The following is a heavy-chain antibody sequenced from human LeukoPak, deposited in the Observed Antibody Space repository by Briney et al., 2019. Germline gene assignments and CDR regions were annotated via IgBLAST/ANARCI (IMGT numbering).Heavy chain of an antibody. V-gene: IGHV3-15*01. CDR3: TTDLYYDSSGYYYGGFNAFDI. CDR2: IKSKTDGGTT. D-gene: IGHD3-22*01. J-gene: IGHJ3*02. Sequence: PGGSLRLSCAASGFTFSNAWMSWVRQAPGKGLEWVGRIKSKTDGGTTDYAAPVKGRFTISRDDSKNTLYLQMNSLKTEDTAVYYCTTDLYYDSSGYYYGGFNAFDICGQGTMVTVSS. CDR1: GFTFSNAW.